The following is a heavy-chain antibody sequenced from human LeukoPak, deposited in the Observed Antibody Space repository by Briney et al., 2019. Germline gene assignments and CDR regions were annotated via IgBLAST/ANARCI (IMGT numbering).Heavy chain of an antibody. CDR3: ARTRYYYNSRSYGAPYYFDY. CDR1: GGSISSSSYY. D-gene: IGHD3-10*01. Sequence: SETLSLTCTVSGGSISSSSYYWGWIRQPPGKGLEWIGSIYYSGSAYYNPSLKSRVTISVDTSKNQFSLKLSSVTAADTAVYYCARTRYYYNSRSYGAPYYFDYWGQGTLVTVSS. V-gene: IGHV4-39*01. CDR2: IYYSGSA. J-gene: IGHJ4*02.